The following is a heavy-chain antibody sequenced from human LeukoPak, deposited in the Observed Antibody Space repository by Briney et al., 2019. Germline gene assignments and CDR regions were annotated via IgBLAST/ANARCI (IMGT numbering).Heavy chain of an antibody. CDR1: GGSFSGYY. V-gene: IGHV4-34*01. D-gene: IGHD6-19*01. Sequence: SETLSLTCAVYGGSFSGYYWSWIRQPPGKGLEWIGEINHSGSTNYNPSLKSRVTISVDTSKNQFSLKLSSVTAADTAVYYCARAPPLRGWYGFRYYYGMDVWGQGTTVTVSS. CDR3: ARAPPLRGWYGFRYYYGMDV. J-gene: IGHJ6*02. CDR2: INHSGST.